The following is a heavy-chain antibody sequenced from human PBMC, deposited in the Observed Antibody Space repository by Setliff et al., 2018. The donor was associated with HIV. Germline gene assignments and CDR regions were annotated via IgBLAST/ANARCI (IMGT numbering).Heavy chain of an antibody. Sequence: ASVKVSCKASGYTFSGYYLRWVRRAPGQGLEWMGWINPNSGATNYAQSFKGRVTMTRDTSISTAYMDLSSLTSDDTAVYYCALASIVSTARWNHWGRGSTVTVSS. CDR3: ALASIVSTARWNH. J-gene: IGHJ4*02. V-gene: IGHV1-2*02. CDR1: GYTFSGYY. D-gene: IGHD1-26*01. CDR2: INPNSGAT.